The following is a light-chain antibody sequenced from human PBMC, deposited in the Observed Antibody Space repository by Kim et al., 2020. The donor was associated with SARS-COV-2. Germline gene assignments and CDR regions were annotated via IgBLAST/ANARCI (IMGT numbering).Light chain of an antibody. CDR2: AAS. V-gene: IGKV3-20*01. Sequence: SAPETVTTACRTSPHIISRYLAWYQRRPGQAPRLLIYAASTRATGIPDRFRGGGSGTDFTLTITRLEPEDFGLYYCQPYSISPLTFGGGTKVDIK. J-gene: IGKJ4*01. CDR3: QPYSISPLT. CDR1: PHIISRY.